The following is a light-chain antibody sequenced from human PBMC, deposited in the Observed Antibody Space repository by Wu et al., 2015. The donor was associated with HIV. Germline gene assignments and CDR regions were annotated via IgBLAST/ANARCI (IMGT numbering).Light chain of an antibody. CDR3: QQYASSPLT. CDR1: QSVGRNY. V-gene: IGKV3-20*01. CDR2: GAS. Sequence: PGERATLSCRASQSVGRNYLAWYQQKPGQTPRLLIYGASNRATGIPDRFSGSGSGTDFTLTISRLEPEDFAVYYCQQYASSPLTFGGGTKVEIK. J-gene: IGKJ4*01.